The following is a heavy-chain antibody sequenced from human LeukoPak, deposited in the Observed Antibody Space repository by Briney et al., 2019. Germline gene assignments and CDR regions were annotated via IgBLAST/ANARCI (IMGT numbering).Heavy chain of an antibody. CDR1: GYTFTSQT. CDR2: INAGNRNT. CDR3: AREGGIAVAGTYQSVFDY. Sequence: ASVKVSCKASGYTFTSQTPHWVRQAPGQRLEWMGWINAGNRNTKYSQKFHGRVTITRDTSASTAYMELSSLRSEDTAVYYCAREGGIAVAGTYQSVFDYWGQGTLVTVSS. J-gene: IGHJ4*02. V-gene: IGHV1-3*01. D-gene: IGHD6-19*01.